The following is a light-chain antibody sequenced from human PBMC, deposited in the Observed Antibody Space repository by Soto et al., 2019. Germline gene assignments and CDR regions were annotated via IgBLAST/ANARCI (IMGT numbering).Light chain of an antibody. CDR3: AAWDASLSACV. J-gene: IGLJ1*01. CDR2: YNN. Sequence: QSVLTQPPSASGTAGQVVTISCSGGDSNIGSNSVYWYQHLPRMAPKLLIYYNNQRPSGVPDRFSGSRSGTSASLAIVGLRSEDEAVYYCAAWDASLSACVFXNGTNVTVL. CDR1: DSNIGSNS. V-gene: IGLV1-47*02.